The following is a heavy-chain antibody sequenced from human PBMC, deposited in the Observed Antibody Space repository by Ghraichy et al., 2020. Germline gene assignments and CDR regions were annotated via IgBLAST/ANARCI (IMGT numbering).Heavy chain of an antibody. CDR2: ISGSGGST. J-gene: IGHJ4*02. CDR1: GFTFSSYA. Sequence: GESLNISCAASGFTFSSYAMSWVRQAPGKGLEWVSAISGSGGSTYYADSVKGRFTISRDNSKNTLYLQMNSLRAEDTAVYYCAKGPLTPRRPYSSGWYPDYWGQGTLVTVSS. CDR3: AKGPLTPRRPYSSGWYPDY. V-gene: IGHV3-23*01. D-gene: IGHD6-19*01.